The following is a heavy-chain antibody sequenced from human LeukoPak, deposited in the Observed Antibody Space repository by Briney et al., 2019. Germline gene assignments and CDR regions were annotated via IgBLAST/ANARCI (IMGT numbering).Heavy chain of an antibody. CDR1: GFTVSSNY. CDR3: AKGGLRGGTYNDDF. D-gene: IGHD3-16*01. CDR2: IYSGGNT. Sequence: QPGGSLRLSCAASGFTVSSNYMSWVRQAPGKGLEWVSVIYSGGNTYYAEALTGRFTVSRDNSKNTLYLQMNSLRAEDTALYYCAKGGLRGGTYNDDFWGQDTLVTVSS. J-gene: IGHJ4*02. V-gene: IGHV3-53*01.